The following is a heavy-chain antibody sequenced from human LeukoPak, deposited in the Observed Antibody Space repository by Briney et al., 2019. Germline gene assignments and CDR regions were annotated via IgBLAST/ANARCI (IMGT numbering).Heavy chain of an antibody. CDR3: ARLRGNYFPDY. Sequence: SETLSLTCTVSGDSISGYYWTWIRQPPGKGLEWIGYIYYSGSINYNPSLKSRLTISADTSKNQLSLKLSSVTAADTAVYYCARLRGNYFPDYWGQGTLVTVSS. J-gene: IGHJ4*02. CDR1: GDSISGYY. CDR2: IYYSGSI. V-gene: IGHV4-59*01. D-gene: IGHD4-11*01.